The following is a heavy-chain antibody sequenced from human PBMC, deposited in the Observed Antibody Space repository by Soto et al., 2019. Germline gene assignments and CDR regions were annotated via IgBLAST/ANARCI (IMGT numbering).Heavy chain of an antibody. CDR1: GYTFTIYG. Sequence: ASVKVSCKASGYTFTIYGISWVRQAPGQGLEWMGWISAYNGNTNYAQKLQGRVTMTTDTSTSTAYMELRSLRSDDTAVYYCARKFGEQLVEGGWFDPWGQGTLVTVSS. J-gene: IGHJ5*02. D-gene: IGHD6-6*01. CDR2: ISAYNGNT. V-gene: IGHV1-18*01. CDR3: ARKFGEQLVEGGWFDP.